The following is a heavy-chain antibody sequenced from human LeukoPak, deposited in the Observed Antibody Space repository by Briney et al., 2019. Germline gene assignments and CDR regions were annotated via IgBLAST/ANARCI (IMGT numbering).Heavy chain of an antibody. J-gene: IGHJ4*02. CDR2: IKQDGSEK. D-gene: IGHD5-12*01. CDR3: ARDLWYSGYDFDY. Sequence: PGGSLRLSCAASGFTFSSYWMSWVRQAPGKGLEWVANIKQDGSEKYYVGSVKGRFTISRDNAKNSLYLQMNSLRAEDTAVYYCARDLWYSGYDFDYWGQGTLVTVSS. CDR1: GFTFSSYW. V-gene: IGHV3-7*01.